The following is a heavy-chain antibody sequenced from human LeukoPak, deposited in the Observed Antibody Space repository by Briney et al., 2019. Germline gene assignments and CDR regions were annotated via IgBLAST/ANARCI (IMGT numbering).Heavy chain of an antibody. V-gene: IGHV3-21*01. CDR2: IDSRSSYI. Sequence: GGSLRLSCAASGFSFSSSSMSWVRQAPGKGLEWVSYIDSRSSYIFYADSVQGRFTLSRDNAKNSLILQMNSLRAEDTAVYYCARDTSGSQVITYLDYWSQGILVTVAS. CDR1: GFSFSSSS. CDR3: ARDTSGSQVITYLDY. D-gene: IGHD3-10*01. J-gene: IGHJ4*02.